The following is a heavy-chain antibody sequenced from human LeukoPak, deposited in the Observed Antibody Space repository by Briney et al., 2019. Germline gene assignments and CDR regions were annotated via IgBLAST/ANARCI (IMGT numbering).Heavy chain of an antibody. CDR3: ARDKGYGSSWYSFDY. CDR1: GYTFTGYY. V-gene: IGHV1-2*06. D-gene: IGHD6-13*01. J-gene: IGHJ4*02. Sequence: GASVKVSCKASGYTFTGYYMHWVRQAPGQGLEWMGRINPNSGGTNYAQKFQGRVTMTRDTSISTAYMELSRLRSDDTAVYYCARDKGYGSSWYSFDYWGQGTLVTVSS. CDR2: INPNSGGT.